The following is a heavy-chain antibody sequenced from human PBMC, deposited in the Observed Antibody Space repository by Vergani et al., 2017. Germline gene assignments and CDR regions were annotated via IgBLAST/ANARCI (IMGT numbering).Heavy chain of an antibody. CDR3: ARVRAAADYYGMDV. Sequence: QVQLVQSGAEAKKPGASVKVSCKASGYTFTGYYMHWVRQAPGQGLEWMGRIIPILGIANYAQKFQGRVTITPDKSTSTAYMELNSLRSGDTAGYYCARVRAAADYYGMDVLGQGTTVTVSS. J-gene: IGHJ6*02. D-gene: IGHD6-13*01. CDR2: IIPILGIA. CDR1: GYTFTGYY. V-gene: IGHV1-69*09.